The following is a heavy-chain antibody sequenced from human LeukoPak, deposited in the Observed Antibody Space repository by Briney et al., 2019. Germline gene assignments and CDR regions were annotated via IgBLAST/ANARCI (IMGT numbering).Heavy chain of an antibody. Sequence: GASVKVSCKASGYTFTSYGISWVRQAPGQGLEWMGWISAYNGNTNYAQKLQGRVTMTTDTSTSTAYMELRSLRSDDTAVYYCARVELGLTGSSPMFSFDPWGQGTLVTVSS. D-gene: IGHD3-9*01. CDR3: ARVELGLTGSSPMFSFDP. J-gene: IGHJ5*02. CDR1: GYTFTSYG. V-gene: IGHV1-18*01. CDR2: ISAYNGNT.